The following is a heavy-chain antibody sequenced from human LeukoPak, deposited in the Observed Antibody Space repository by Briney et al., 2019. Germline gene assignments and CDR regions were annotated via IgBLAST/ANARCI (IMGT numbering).Heavy chain of an antibody. V-gene: IGHV4-34*01. CDR1: GGSFSGYY. CDR2: INHSGST. Sequence: PSETLSLTCAVYGGSFSGYYWSWIRQPPGKGLEWIGEINHSGSTNYNPSLKSRVTISVDTSKNQFSLKLSSVTAADTAVYYCARGLRYFDWLFDYFDYWGQGTLVTVSS. J-gene: IGHJ4*02. CDR3: ARGLRYFDWLFDYFDY. D-gene: IGHD3-9*01.